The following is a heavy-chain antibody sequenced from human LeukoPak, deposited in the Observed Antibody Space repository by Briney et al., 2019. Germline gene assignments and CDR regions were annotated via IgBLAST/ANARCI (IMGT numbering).Heavy chain of an antibody. V-gene: IGHV1-8*01. CDR3: ARDAGRDDRDAFDI. Sequence: ASVKVSCKASGYTFTSYDFNWVRQATGQRPEWMGWMSPNSGDTGYAQKFQDRVTMTRNTSISTAYMELSSLRSDDTAVYYCARDAGRDDRDAFDIWGQGTMVTVSS. CDR1: GYTFTSYD. CDR2: MSPNSGDT. D-gene: IGHD3-10*01. J-gene: IGHJ3*02.